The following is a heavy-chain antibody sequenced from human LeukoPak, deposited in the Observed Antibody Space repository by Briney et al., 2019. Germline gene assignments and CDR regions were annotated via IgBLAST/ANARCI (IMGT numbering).Heavy chain of an antibody. CDR3: ASRNDILTGYVFDF. CDR1: GCSVSSSVYY. V-gene: IGHV4-39*01. Sequence: AGSLTLTCTVSGCSVSSSVYYWGCIGQPPGKGLEWFGSIYYSGSTSYNPSLKSRVTISVDTSKNQFSLKLTSVTAADTAVYYCASRNDILTGYVFDFWGQGTLVTVSS. J-gene: IGHJ4*02. CDR2: IYYSGST. D-gene: IGHD3-9*01.